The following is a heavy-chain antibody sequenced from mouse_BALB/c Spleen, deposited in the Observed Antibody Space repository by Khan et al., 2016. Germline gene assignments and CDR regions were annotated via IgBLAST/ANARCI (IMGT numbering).Heavy chain of an antibody. Sequence: EVKLLESGGGLVQPGGSLKLSCAASGFDFSRYWMSWVRQAPGKGLEWIGEINPDTSTINYTPSLKAKFTISRDNAKNTLYLQMSKVRSEDTALYYCARLYYYGSSDYWGQGTTLTVSS. CDR2: INPDTSTI. J-gene: IGHJ2*01. D-gene: IGHD1-1*01. CDR1: GFDFSRYW. CDR3: ARLYYYGSSDY. V-gene: IGHV4-1*02.